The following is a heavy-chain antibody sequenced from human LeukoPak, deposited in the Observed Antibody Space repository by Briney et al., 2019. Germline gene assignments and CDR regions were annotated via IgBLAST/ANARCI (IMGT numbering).Heavy chain of an antibody. CDR3: ARSSQADDY. J-gene: IGHJ4*02. D-gene: IGHD6-13*01. V-gene: IGHV3-74*01. Sequence: GGSLRLSCAASGFTFSSYWMHWVRHVPGKGLVWVSRINPGGSSTAYADSVKGRFTISRDNAKNTLYLQMDSLRAEDTAIYYCARSSQADDYWGQGTLVTVSS. CDR1: GFTFSSYW. CDR2: INPGGSST.